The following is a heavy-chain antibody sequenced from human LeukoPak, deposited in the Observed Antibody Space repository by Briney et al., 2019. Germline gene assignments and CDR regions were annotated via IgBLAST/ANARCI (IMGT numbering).Heavy chain of an antibody. J-gene: IGHJ4*02. CDR3: ARGRVVSQPSVVATITTRRRWGPPDH. CDR1: GGSFSGYY. D-gene: IGHD5-12*01. Sequence: SETLSLTCAVYGGSFSGYYWSWIRQSPGKGLEWIGEINHGGVANYNPSSRSRVSISVAPSKKQFSLMLTSVTAADTAVYYCARGRVVSQPSVVATITTRRRWGPPDHWGQGTLVTVSS. V-gene: IGHV4-34*01. CDR2: INHGGVA.